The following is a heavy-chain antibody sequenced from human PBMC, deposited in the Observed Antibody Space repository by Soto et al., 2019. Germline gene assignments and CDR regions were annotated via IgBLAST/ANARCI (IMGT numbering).Heavy chain of an antibody. Sequence: QVQLVQSGAEVKKPGASVKVSCKASGYTFTSYGISWVRQAPGQGLEWMGWISAYNGNTNYAQKLQGRVTMTTDTSTRTAYIELRSLRSDDTAVYYCARDRRPACGGDCPTEYWGQGTLVTVSS. J-gene: IGHJ4*02. CDR3: ARDRRPACGGDCPTEY. CDR2: ISAYNGNT. V-gene: IGHV1-18*01. D-gene: IGHD2-21*02. CDR1: GYTFTSYG.